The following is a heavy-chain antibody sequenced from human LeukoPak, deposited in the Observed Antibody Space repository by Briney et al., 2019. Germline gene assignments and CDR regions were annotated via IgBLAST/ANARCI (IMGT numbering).Heavy chain of an antibody. J-gene: IGHJ3*02. CDR3: ARHCCSGPAKRVFDI. CDR2: ISYSGNT. V-gene: IGHV4-39*01. D-gene: IGHD2-15*01. CDR1: GGSIITSDYH. Sequence: SETLSLTCTVSGGSIITSDYHWGWVRQPPGKGLEWIGTISYSGNTDYNPSLRSRVTISVDTSNNQFSLRLGSVTAADTAVYHCARHCCSGPAKRVFDIWGQGTMVTVSS.